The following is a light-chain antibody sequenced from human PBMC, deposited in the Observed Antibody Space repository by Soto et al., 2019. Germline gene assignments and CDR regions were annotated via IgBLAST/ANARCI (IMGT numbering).Light chain of an antibody. Sequence: QSALTQPASVSGSPGQSITISCTGTSTYVGVYYYLSWFQQHPGKAPKLMIYEVTNRPSGVSNRFSGSKSGNTASLTISGLQAEDEADYYCISYTSGTSPYVFGTGTKLTVL. J-gene: IGLJ1*01. CDR2: EVT. CDR1: STYVGVYYY. V-gene: IGLV2-14*01. CDR3: ISYTSGTSPYV.